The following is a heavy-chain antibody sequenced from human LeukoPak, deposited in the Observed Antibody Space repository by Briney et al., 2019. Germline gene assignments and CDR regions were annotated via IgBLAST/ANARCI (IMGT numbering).Heavy chain of an antibody. V-gene: IGHV3-21*01. D-gene: IGHD2-15*01. Sequence: TGGSLRLSCAASGFTFSSYSINWARQAPGKGLEWVSSISSSSSYIYYADSVKGRFTISRDNAKNSLYLQMNSLRAEDTAVYYCAREVAAIGYYFDYWGQGTLVTVSS. CDR3: AREVAAIGYYFDY. CDR2: ISSSSSYI. J-gene: IGHJ4*02. CDR1: GFTFSSYS.